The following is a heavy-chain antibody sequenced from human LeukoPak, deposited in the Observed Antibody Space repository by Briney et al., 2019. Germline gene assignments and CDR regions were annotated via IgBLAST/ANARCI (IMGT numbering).Heavy chain of an antibody. CDR2: ISSSRSYI. CDR3: ARERGYSYGFDY. J-gene: IGHJ4*02. V-gene: IGHV3-21*01. Sequence: PGGSLRLSCAASGFTFSSYSMNWVRQAPGKGLEWVSSISSSRSYIYYADSVKGRFTISRDNAKNSLYLQMNSLRAEDTAVYYCARERGYSYGFDYWGQGNLVTVSS. D-gene: IGHD5-18*01. CDR1: GFTFSSYS.